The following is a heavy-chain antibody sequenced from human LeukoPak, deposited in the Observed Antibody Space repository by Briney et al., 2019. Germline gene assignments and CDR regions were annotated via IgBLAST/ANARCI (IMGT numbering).Heavy chain of an antibody. Sequence: PGGSLRLSCAASGFTFSNYNMNWVRQAPGKVLEWVSSITYSSTYIYYEDSVRGRFTISRDNAKNSVYLEMNSLRAEDTAVYYCARDPYSGGYGSYYYYYMDVWGKGTTVTISS. D-gene: IGHD1-26*01. CDR1: GFTFSNYN. CDR3: ARDPYSGGYGSYYYYYMDV. J-gene: IGHJ6*03. CDR2: ITYSSTYI. V-gene: IGHV3-21*01.